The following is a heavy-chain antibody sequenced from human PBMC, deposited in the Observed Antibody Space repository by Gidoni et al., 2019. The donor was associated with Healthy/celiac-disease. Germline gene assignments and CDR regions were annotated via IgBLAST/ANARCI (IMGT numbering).Heavy chain of an antibody. V-gene: IGHV3-23*01. Sequence: EVQLLESGGGLVQPGGSLRLSCAASGFTFSRYAMSWGRQAPGKGLEWVSAISGSGGSKYYADSVKGRFTISRDNSKNTLYLQMNSLRAEDTAVYYCANDGSGYGSWDYYYGMDVWGQGTTVTVSS. CDR3: ANDGSGYGSWDYYYGMDV. J-gene: IGHJ6*02. D-gene: IGHD5-12*01. CDR1: GFTFSRYA. CDR2: ISGSGGSK.